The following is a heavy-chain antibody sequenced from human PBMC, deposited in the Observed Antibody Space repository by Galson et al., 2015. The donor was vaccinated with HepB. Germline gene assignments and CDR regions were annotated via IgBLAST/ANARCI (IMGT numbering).Heavy chain of an antibody. CDR3: ARDFSHPTLYSSGWYSSYYYYYGMDV. CDR1: GYTFTSYG. D-gene: IGHD6-19*01. V-gene: IGHV1-18*04. J-gene: IGHJ6*02. Sequence: SVKVSCKASGYTFTSYGISWVRQAPGQGLEWMGWISAYNGNTNYAQKLQGRVTMTTDTSTSTAYMELRSLRSDDTAVYYCARDFSHPTLYSSGWYSSYYYYYGMDVWGQGTTVTVSS. CDR2: ISAYNGNT.